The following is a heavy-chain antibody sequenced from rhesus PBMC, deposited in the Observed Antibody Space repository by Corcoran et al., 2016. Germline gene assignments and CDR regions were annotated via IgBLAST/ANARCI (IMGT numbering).Heavy chain of an antibody. Sequence: QVQLQESGPGVVKPSETLSLTCAVSGGSISDSYRWSWIRQPPGKGLEWIGYIYGSSTRTNYNPPPKSIVTISKDTSTNQFSLKLSSVTAADTSVYYCAREVAGTADYWGQGVLVTVSS. D-gene: IGHD1-20*01. J-gene: IGHJ4*01. V-gene: IGHV4S10*01. CDR2: IYGSSTRT. CDR3: AREVAGTADY. CDR1: GGSISDSYR.